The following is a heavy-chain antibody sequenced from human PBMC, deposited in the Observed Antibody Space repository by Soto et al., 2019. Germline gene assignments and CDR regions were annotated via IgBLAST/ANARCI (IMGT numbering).Heavy chain of an antibody. CDR1: GGSISSYY. Sequence: SETLSLTCTVSGGSISSYYWSWIRQPPGKGLEWIGYIYYSGSTNYNPSLKSRVTISVDTSISTAYMELSRLRSDDTAVYYCARDRGSGQLVLYYFDYWGQGTLVTVSS. CDR2: IYYSGST. V-gene: IGHV4-59*01. J-gene: IGHJ4*02. CDR3: ARDRGSGQLVLYYFDY. D-gene: IGHD3-10*01.